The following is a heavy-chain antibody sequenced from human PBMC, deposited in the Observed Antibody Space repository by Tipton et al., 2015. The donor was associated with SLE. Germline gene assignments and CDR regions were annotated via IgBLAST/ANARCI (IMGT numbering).Heavy chain of an antibody. Sequence: TLSLTCTVSGGSISSYYWSWIRQPPGKGLEYIGYIFSSGTTNYNPSLKSRVTISVDTSKNQFSLKLNSVTAADTAVSSCAISSIVGATGLAFDIWGQGAMVTVSS. CDR3: AISSIVGATGLAFDI. CDR2: IFSSGTT. D-gene: IGHD1-26*01. V-gene: IGHV4-59*08. J-gene: IGHJ3*02. CDR1: GGSISSYY.